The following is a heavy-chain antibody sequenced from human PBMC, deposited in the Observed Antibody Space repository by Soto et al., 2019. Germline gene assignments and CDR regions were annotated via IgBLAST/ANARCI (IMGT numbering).Heavy chain of an antibody. CDR1: GFTFGDSA. CDR3: TRAGGSGWGYYYDY. V-gene: IGHV3-49*04. Sequence: SLRLSCTASGFTFGDSAMSWVRQAPGKGLECVGFIRSEAYGWTTEYAASVKGRFTISRDDSKSIAYLQMNSLRTEDTAVYYCTRAGGSGWGYYYDYWGRRT. D-gene: IGHD6-19*01. CDR2: IRSEAYGWTT. J-gene: IGHJ4*02.